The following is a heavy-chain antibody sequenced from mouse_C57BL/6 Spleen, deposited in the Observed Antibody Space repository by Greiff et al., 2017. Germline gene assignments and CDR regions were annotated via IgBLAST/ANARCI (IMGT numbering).Heavy chain of an antibody. CDR3: ARSQLTVDY. J-gene: IGHJ2*01. CDR2: ISSGSSTI. D-gene: IGHD4-1*01. V-gene: IGHV5-17*01. CDR1: GFTFSDYG. Sequence: DVHLVESGGGLVKPGGSLKLSCAASGFTFSDYGMHWVRQAPEKGLEWVAYISSGSSTIYYADTVKGRFTISRDNAKNTLFLQMTRLRSEDTAMYYCARSQLTVDYWGQGTTLTVSS.